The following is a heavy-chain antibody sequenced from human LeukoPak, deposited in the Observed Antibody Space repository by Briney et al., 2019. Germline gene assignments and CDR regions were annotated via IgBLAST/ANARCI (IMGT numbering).Heavy chain of an antibody. D-gene: IGHD6-6*01. CDR1: GFTFSSYA. CDR2: ISYDGSNK. V-gene: IGHV3-30*01. Sequence: PGRSLRLSCAASGFTFSSYAMHWVRQAPGKGLGWVAVISYDGSNKYYADSVKGRFTISRDNSKNTLYLQMNSLRAEDTAVYYCASKGGYSSSFTNYWGQGTLVTVSS. CDR3: ASKGGYSSSFTNY. J-gene: IGHJ4*02.